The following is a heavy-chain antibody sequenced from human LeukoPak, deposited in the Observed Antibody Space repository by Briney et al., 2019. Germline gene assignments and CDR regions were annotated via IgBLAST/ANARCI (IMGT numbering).Heavy chain of an antibody. CDR1: GYTFTDYD. D-gene: IGHD1-26*01. CDR3: ARDSDSGTSWTNWFDP. V-gene: IGHV1-2*02. J-gene: IGHJ5*02. Sequence: ASVKLSCKSSGYTFTDYDIHWVRQAPGQGLQLMGWINPNSGDTNYAQNFQGRVTMTRDTSISTAYMELSRLRSGDTAVYYCARDSDSGTSWTNWFDPWGKGTLVTASS. CDR2: INPNSGDT.